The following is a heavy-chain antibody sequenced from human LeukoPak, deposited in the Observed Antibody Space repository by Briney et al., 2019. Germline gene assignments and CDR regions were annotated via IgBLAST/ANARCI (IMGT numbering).Heavy chain of an antibody. CDR1: GFTFSSYA. J-gene: IGHJ4*02. CDR2: ISGSGGST. Sequence: GSLRLSCAASGFTFSSYAMSWVRQAPGKGLEWVSAISGSGGSTYYADSVKGRFTISRDNSKNTLYLQMNSLRAEDTAVYYCARRDGYNSPPDYWGQGTLVTVSS. D-gene: IGHD5-24*01. CDR3: ARRDGYNSPPDY. V-gene: IGHV3-23*01.